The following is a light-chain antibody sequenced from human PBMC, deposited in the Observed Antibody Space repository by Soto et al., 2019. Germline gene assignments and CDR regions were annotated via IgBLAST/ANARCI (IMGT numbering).Light chain of an antibody. CDR1: QSISSY. CDR2: AAS. Sequence: DIQMTQSPSSLSASVGDRVTITCRASQSISSYLNWYQQKPWKAPKLLIYAASSLQSGVPSRFSGCGSGTDFTLTISSMQPEDFATYYCQQSYSSWTFGQGTKVEIK. CDR3: QQSYSSWT. V-gene: IGKV1-39*01. J-gene: IGKJ1*01.